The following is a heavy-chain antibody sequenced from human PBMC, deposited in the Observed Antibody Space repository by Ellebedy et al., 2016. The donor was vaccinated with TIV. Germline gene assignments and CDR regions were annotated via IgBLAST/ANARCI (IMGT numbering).Heavy chain of an antibody. J-gene: IGHJ3*01. V-gene: IGHV1-46*01. D-gene: IGHD5/OR15-5a*01. CDR1: GGTFSSYA. CDR2: IIPSDSTT. CDR3: VRGAVYHALDV. Sequence: ASVKVSXKASGGTFSSYAISWVRQAPGQGLEWMGVIIPSDSTTSYSHKFQGRVTMTSDTSSSTVFMDLSSLRSEDTAVYYCVRGAVYHALDVWGQGTMVTVSS.